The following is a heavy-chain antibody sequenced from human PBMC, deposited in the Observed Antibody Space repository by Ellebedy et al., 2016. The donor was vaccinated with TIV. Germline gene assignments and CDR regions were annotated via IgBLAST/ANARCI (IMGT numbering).Heavy chain of an antibody. D-gene: IGHD5-18*01. CDR3: VTRVRTAMGFDY. J-gene: IGHJ4*02. V-gene: IGHV3-64D*06. Sequence: GESLKISCSGSGFTFSSYGMNWVRQAPGKGLEDVSGISNNGISTSYADSVKGRFTISRDNSRNTLYLQMSSLKPEDTAVYYCVTRVRTAMGFDYWGQGTLVTVST. CDR2: ISNNGIST. CDR1: GFTFSSYG.